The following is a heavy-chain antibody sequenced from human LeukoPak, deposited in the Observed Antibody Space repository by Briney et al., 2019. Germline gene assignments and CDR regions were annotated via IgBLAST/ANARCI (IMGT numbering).Heavy chain of an antibody. CDR1: GGSISSSGYY. CDR3: ARRGPVLDRMLGHYYYYMDV. CDR2: IYYSGST. D-gene: IGHD2-8*01. J-gene: IGHJ6*03. Sequence: PSETLSLTCTVSGGSISSSGYYWGWIRQPPGKGRGWIGNIYYSGSTYYNPSLKTRITISVDTSKNQFSLKLSSVTAADTAVYYCARRGPVLDRMLGHYYYYMDVWGKGTTVTVSS. V-gene: IGHV4-39*01.